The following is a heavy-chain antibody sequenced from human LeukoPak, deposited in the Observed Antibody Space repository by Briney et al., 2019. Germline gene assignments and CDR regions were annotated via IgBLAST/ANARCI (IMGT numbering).Heavy chain of an antibody. CDR2: IYSGGST. CDR1: GFTVSSNY. CDR3: ARILWSYYFDY. J-gene: IGHJ4*02. V-gene: IGHV3-66*01. D-gene: IGHD2-21*01. Sequence: GGSLRLSWAASGFTVSSNYMSWVRQAPGKGLEWVSVIYSGGSTYYADSVKGRFTISRDNSKNTLYLQMNSLRAEDTAVYYCARILWSYYFDYWGQGTLVTVSS.